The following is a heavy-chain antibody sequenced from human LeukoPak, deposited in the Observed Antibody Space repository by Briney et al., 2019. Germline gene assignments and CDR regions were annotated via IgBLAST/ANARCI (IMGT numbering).Heavy chain of an antibody. V-gene: IGHV4-59*08. CDR3: ARHNPYCSGGSCYTRYWFDP. CDR1: GGSISSYY. CDR2: IYYSGST. J-gene: IGHJ5*02. D-gene: IGHD2-15*01. Sequence: SETLSLTCTVSGGSISSYYWSWIRQPPGKGLEWIGYIYYSGSTNYNPSLKSRVTISVDTSKNQFSLKLSSVTAADTAVYYCARHNPYCSGGSCYTRYWFDPWGQGTLVTVSS.